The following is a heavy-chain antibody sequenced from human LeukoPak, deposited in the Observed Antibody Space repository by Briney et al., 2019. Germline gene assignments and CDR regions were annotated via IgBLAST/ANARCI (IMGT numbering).Heavy chain of an antibody. CDR1: GFTFDDYA. V-gene: IGHV3-9*01. CDR2: ISWNSGSI. J-gene: IGHJ4*02. D-gene: IGHD3-10*01. Sequence: GGSLRLSCAASGFTFDDYAMHWVRQAPGKGLEWVSGISWNSGSIGYADSVKGRFTISRDNAKNSLYLQMNSLRAEDTALYYCAKDGNYYGSGSYYMDYWGQGTLVTVSS. CDR3: AKDGNYYGSGSYYMDY.